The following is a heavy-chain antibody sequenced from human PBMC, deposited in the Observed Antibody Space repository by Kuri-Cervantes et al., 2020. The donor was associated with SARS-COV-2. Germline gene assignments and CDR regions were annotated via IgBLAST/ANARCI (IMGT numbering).Heavy chain of an antibody. Sequence: GESLKISCAASGFTFSSYGMHWVRQAPGKGLEWVSVIYSGGSTYYADSVKGRFTISRDNSKNTLYLQMNSLRAEDTAVYYCARASFDFWSGYYTGYYFDFWGQGALVTVSS. V-gene: IGHV3-NL1*01. CDR3: ARASFDFWSGYYTGYYFDF. CDR1: GFTFSSYG. J-gene: IGHJ4*02. D-gene: IGHD3-3*01. CDR2: IYSGGST.